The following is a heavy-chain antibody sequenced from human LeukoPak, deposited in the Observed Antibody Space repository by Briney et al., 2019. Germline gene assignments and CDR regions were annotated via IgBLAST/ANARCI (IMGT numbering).Heavy chain of an antibody. J-gene: IGHJ6*02. CDR1: GGSISSGGYS. D-gene: IGHD3-9*01. Sequence: PSQTLSLTCAVSGGSISSGGYSWSWIRQPPGKGLEWIGYIYHSGSTYYNPSLKSRVTISVDRSKNQFSLKLSSVTAADTAVYYCARDGRYYDILTGYYYYGMDVWGQGTTVTVSS. CDR3: ARDGRYYDILTGYYYYGMDV. CDR2: IYHSGST. V-gene: IGHV4-30-2*01.